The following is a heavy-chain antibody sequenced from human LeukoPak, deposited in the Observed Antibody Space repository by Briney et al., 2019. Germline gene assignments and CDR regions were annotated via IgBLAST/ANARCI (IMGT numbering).Heavy chain of an antibody. J-gene: IGHJ6*02. CDR1: GGTFSSYA. CDR2: MNPNSGNT. D-gene: IGHD3-3*01. CDR3: ARASLYDFWSGWYYYYGMDV. V-gene: IGHV1-8*02. Sequence: ASVKVSCKASGGTFSSYAINWVRQATGQGLEWMGWMNPNSGNTGYAQKFQGRVTMTRNTSISTAYMELSSLRSEDTAVYYCARASLYDFWSGWYYYYGMDVWGQGTTVTVSS.